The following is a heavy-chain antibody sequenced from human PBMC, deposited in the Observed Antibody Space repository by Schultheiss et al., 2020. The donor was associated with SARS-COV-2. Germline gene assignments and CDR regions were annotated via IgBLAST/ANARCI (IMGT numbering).Heavy chain of an antibody. CDR1: GFTFSSYA. V-gene: IGHV3-30-3*01. J-gene: IGHJ4*02. CDR2: ISYDGSNK. CDR3: AKDGVAVAGGNRGYFDY. Sequence: GGSLRLSCAASGFTFSSYAMHWVRQAPGKGLEWVAVISYDGSNKYYADSVKGRFTISRDNSKNTLYLQMNSLRAEDTAVYYCAKDGVAVAGGNRGYFDYWGQGTLVTVSS. D-gene: IGHD6-19*01.